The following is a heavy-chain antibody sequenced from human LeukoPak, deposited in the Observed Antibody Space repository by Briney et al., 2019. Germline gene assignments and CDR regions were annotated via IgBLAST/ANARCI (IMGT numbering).Heavy chain of an antibody. Sequence: ASVKVSCKASGYTFTSYGISWVRQAPGLGLEWMGWISAYNGNTNYAQKLQGRATMTTDTSTSTAYMELRSLRSDDTAVYYCARDHCGGDCAQHWGQGTLVTVSS. CDR3: ARDHCGGDCAQH. V-gene: IGHV1-18*01. CDR1: GYTFTSYG. D-gene: IGHD2-21*01. CDR2: ISAYNGNT. J-gene: IGHJ1*01.